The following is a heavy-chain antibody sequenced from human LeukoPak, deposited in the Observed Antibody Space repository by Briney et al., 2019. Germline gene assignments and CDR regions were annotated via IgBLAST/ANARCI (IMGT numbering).Heavy chain of an antibody. V-gene: IGHV4-59*12. J-gene: IGHJ4*02. D-gene: IGHD6-13*01. CDR3: ARAGSSWDYFDY. CDR1: GGSINSYQ. CDR2: IYYSGST. Sequence: PSETLSLTCTVSGGSINSYQWSWIRQPPGKGLEWIGSIYYSGSTYYNPSLKSRVTISVDTPKNQFSLKLSSVTAADTAVYYCARAGSSWDYFDYWGQGTLVTVSS.